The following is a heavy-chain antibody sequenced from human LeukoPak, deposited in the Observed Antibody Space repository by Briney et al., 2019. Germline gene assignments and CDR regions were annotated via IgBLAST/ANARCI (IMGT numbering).Heavy chain of an antibody. Sequence: GGSLRLSCAASGFTFDDYGMSWVRQAPGKGLEWVSGINWNGGSTGYADSVKGRFTISRDNAKNSLYMQMNSLRAEDTALYHCARGGYYDSSGYYQTTGDYWGQGTLVTVSS. CDR1: GFTFDDYG. J-gene: IGHJ4*02. D-gene: IGHD3-22*01. V-gene: IGHV3-20*01. CDR2: INWNGGST. CDR3: ARGGYYDSSGYYQTTGDY.